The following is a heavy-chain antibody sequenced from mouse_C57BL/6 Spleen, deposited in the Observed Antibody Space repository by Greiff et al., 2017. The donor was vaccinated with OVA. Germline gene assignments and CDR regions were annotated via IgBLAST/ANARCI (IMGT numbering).Heavy chain of an antibody. Sequence: VQLQQPGAELVKPGASVKLSCKASGYTFTSYWMHWVKQRPGRGLEWIGRINPYNGGTKYNEKSKSKATLTVDTPSSPAYLQLSSLTSEDSAVYYCGTLLGLSAYWGQGTTLTVSS. J-gene: IGHJ2*01. V-gene: IGHV1-72*01. D-gene: IGHD4-1*01. CDR2: INPYNGGT. CDR3: GTLLGLSAY. CDR1: GYTFTSYW.